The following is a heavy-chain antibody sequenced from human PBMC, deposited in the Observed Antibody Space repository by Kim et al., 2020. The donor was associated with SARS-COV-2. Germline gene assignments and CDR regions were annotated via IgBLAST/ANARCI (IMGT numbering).Heavy chain of an antibody. Sequence: GGSLRLSCAASGFTFSSYGMHWVRQAPGKGLEWVAVISYDGSNKYYADSVKGRFTISRDNSKNTLYLQMNSLRAEDTAVYYCAKERGYCSSTSCPWYFDYWGQGTLVTVSS. V-gene: IGHV3-30*18. J-gene: IGHJ4*02. CDR1: GFTFSSYG. D-gene: IGHD2-2*01. CDR3: AKERGYCSSTSCPWYFDY. CDR2: ISYDGSNK.